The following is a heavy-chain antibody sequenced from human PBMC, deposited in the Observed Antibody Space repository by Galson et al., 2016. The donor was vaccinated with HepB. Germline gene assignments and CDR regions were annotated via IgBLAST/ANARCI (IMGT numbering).Heavy chain of an antibody. CDR2: IYYSGRA. CDR1: GGSINNGAYY. CDR3: ASAPIGVGSTDYFDC. J-gene: IGHJ4*02. D-gene: IGHD3-3*01. Sequence: PLSLTCTVSGGSINNGAYYWSWIRQFPGEGLEWIGYIYYSGRAYYNPSLKSRVNISVDTSKNQFSLKMTSVTAADTALYYCASAPIGVGSTDYFDCWGQGTLVTVSS. V-gene: IGHV4-31*03.